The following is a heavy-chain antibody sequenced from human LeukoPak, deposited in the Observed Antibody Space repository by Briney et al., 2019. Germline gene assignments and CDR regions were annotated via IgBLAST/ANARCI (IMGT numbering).Heavy chain of an antibody. CDR3: ARGTLYSGWSYYFDY. J-gene: IGHJ4*02. CDR2: VYYSGTT. D-gene: IGHD6-19*01. CDR1: GGSISLSYYY. Sequence: PSETLSLTCSVSGGSISLSYYYWGWIRQPPGKALEWIGSVYYSGTTSYNPSLKSRVTISVDMSKNHFSLRLSSVTAADTAMYYCARGTLYSGWSYYFDYWGQGSQVTVSS. V-gene: IGHV4-39*07.